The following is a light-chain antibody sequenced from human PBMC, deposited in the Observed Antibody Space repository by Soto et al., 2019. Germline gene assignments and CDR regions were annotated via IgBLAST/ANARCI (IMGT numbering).Light chain of an antibody. J-gene: IGLJ3*02. CDR2: EVT. CDR1: STDVGIYNY. Sequence: QSALIQPASASGCPGQSMTISCTETSTDVGIYNYVSWYQQQPGKAPKRMIYEVTNRPSGVSDRFSGSKSDNTASLTISGLQAEDEADYYCSSYTIISTGVFGGGTKVTVL. CDR3: SSYTIISTGV. V-gene: IGLV2-14*01.